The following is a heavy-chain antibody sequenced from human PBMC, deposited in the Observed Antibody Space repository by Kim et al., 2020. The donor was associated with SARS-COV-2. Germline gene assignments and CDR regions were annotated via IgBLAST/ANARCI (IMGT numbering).Heavy chain of an antibody. J-gene: IGHJ4*02. V-gene: IGHV3-48*04. CDR3: ASSLYSSSWSRGDYYFDY. CDR1: GFTFSSYS. CDR2: ISSSSTI. Sequence: GGSLRLSCAASGFTFSSYSMNWVRQAPGKGLEWVSYISSSSTIYYADSVKGRFTISRDNAKNSLYLQMNSLRAEDTAVYYCASSLYSSSWSRGDYYFDYWGQGTLVTVSS. D-gene: IGHD6-13*01.